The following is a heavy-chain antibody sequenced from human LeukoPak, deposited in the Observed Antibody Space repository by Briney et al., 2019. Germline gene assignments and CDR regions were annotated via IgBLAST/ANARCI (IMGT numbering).Heavy chain of an antibody. J-gene: IGHJ6*04. CDR3: IAHFPYFYGFDV. CDR1: GFTFGTAW. D-gene: IGHD3-3*02. V-gene: IGHV3-15*01. CDR2: IKSEGEGATT. Sequence: GGSLRLSCVSSGFTFGTAWMSWVRQAPGKGLEWLGHIKSEGEGATTDYAAPAKGRFAISRDDSKNMIYLQMSRLKIDDTAIYYCIAHFPYFYGFDVWGKGTTVTVSS.